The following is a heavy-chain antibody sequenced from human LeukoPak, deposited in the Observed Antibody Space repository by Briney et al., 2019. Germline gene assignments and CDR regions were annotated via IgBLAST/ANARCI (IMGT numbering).Heavy chain of an antibody. V-gene: IGHV3-33*06. J-gene: IGHJ3*02. CDR1: GFTFSSYG. D-gene: IGHD3-22*01. Sequence: GRSLRLSCAAPGFTFSSYGMHWVRQAPGKGLEWVAVIWYDGSNKYYADSVKGRFTISRDNSKNTLYLQMNSLRAEDTAVYYCANDPGRYYDSSGYYQDAFDIWGQGTMVTVSS. CDR3: ANDPGRYYDSSGYYQDAFDI. CDR2: IWYDGSNK.